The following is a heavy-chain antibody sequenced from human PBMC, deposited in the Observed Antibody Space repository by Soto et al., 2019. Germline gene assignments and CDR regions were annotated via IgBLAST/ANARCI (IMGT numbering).Heavy chain of an antibody. CDR3: ARDIAAAAHADGEDY. Sequence: GGSLRLSCAASGFTFSSYGMHWVRQAPGKGLEWVAVIWYDGSNKYYADSVKGRFTISRDNSKNTLYLQMNSLRAEDTAVYYCARDIAAAAHADGEDYWGQGTLVTVSS. CDR2: IWYDGSNK. D-gene: IGHD6-13*01. J-gene: IGHJ4*02. CDR1: GFTFSSYG. V-gene: IGHV3-33*01.